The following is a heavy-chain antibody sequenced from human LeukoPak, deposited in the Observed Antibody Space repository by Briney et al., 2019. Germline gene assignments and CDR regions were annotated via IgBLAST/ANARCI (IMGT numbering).Heavy chain of an antibody. CDR1: GGSISSSSYY. Sequence: SETLSLTCTVSGGSISSSSYYWGWIRQPPGKGLEWIGSIYYSGSTYYNPSLKSRVTISVDTSKNQFSLKLSSVTAADTAVYYCARVYQLGYYYYCMDVWGKGTTVTVSS. J-gene: IGHJ6*03. CDR3: ARVYQLGYYYYCMDV. CDR2: IYYSGST. D-gene: IGHD2-2*01. V-gene: IGHV4-39*07.